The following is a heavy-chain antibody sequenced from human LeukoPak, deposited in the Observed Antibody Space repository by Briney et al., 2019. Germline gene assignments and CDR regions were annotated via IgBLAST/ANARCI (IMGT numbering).Heavy chain of an antibody. CDR2: INTNTGSP. CDR3: ARELPNYYDSSGGFDY. J-gene: IGHJ4*02. D-gene: IGHD3-22*01. CDR1: GYTFTSYA. Sequence: ASVKVSCKASGYTFTSYAMNWVRQAPGQGLEWMGWINTNTGSPTYAQGFTGRFVFSLDTSVSTAYLQISSLKAEDTAVYYCARELPNYYDSSGGFDYWGQGTLVTVSS. V-gene: IGHV7-4-1*02.